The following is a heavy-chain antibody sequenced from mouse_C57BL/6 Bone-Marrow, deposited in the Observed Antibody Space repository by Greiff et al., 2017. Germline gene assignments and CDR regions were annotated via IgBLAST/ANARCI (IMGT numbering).Heavy chain of an antibody. V-gene: IGHV5-9-1*02. CDR3: TREGDITTVVATPAY. CDR2: ISSGGDYI. J-gene: IGHJ3*01. Sequence: EVKLQESGEGLVKPGGSLKLSCAASGFTFSSYAMSWVRQTPEKRLEWVAYISSGGDYIYYADTVKGRFTISRDNARNTLYLQMSSLKSEDTAMYYCTREGDITTVVATPAYWGQGTLVTVSA. CDR1: GFTFSSYA. D-gene: IGHD1-1*01.